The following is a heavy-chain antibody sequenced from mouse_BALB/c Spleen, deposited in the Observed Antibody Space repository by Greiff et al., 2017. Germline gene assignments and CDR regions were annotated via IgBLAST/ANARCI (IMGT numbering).Heavy chain of an antibody. CDR3: ARAGGSSYWYFDV. Sequence: VKVVESGPGLVAPSQSLSITCTVSGFSLTSYGVHWVRQPPGKGLEWLGVIWAGGSTNYNSALMSRLSISKDNSKSQVFLKMNSLQTDDTAMYYCARAGGSSYWYFDVWGAGTTVTVSS. V-gene: IGHV2-9*02. CDR1: GFSLTSYG. D-gene: IGHD1-1*01. CDR2: IWAGGST. J-gene: IGHJ1*01.